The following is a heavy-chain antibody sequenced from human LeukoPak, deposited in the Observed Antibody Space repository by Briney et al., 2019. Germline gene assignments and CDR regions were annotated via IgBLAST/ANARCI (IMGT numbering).Heavy chain of an antibody. CDR1: RYTFTSFD. V-gene: IGHV1-18*01. D-gene: IGHD6-6*01. Sequence: ASVKVSCKASRYTFTSFDINWVRQAPGQGLEWMGWISAYNGNTNYPQKLQGRVTMTTDTSTSTAYMELRSLRSDDTAVYYCARVHPYSSSPYWFDPWGQGTLVTVSS. CDR2: ISAYNGNT. J-gene: IGHJ5*02. CDR3: ARVHPYSSSPYWFDP.